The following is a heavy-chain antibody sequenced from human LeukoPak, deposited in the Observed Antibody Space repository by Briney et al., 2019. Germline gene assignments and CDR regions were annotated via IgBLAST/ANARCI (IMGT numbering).Heavy chain of an antibody. CDR2: INPSGGST. CDR1: GYTFTAYY. CDR3: ARGNYTWFDP. Sequence: GASVKVSCKASGYTFTAYYIHWVRQAPGQGLEWMGIINPSGGSTSYAQKFQGRITMTRDTSTSTVYMEVSSLRSKDTAVYYCARGNYTWFDPWGQGTLVIVSS. D-gene: IGHD1-7*01. J-gene: IGHJ5*02. V-gene: IGHV1-46*01.